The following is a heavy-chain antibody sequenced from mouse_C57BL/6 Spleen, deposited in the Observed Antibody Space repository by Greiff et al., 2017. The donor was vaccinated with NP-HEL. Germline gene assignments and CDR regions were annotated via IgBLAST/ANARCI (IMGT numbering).Heavy chain of an antibody. V-gene: IGHV1-18*01. CDR1: GYTFTDYN. CDR2: INPNNGGT. Sequence: EVQLQESGPELVKPGASVKIPCKASGYTFTDYNMDWVKQSHGKSLEWIGDINPNNGGTNYNQKFKGKATLTVDKSSSTAYMQLRSLTSEDTAVYYGARPDGGRDGDVEVWGTGTTVTAAS. J-gene: IGHJ1*03. CDR3: ARPDGGRDGDVEV. D-gene: IGHD1-2*01.